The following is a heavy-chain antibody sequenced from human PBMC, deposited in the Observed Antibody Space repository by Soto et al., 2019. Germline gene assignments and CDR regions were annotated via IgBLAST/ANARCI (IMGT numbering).Heavy chain of an antibody. CDR2: IGGGGGPSA. Sequence: GGSLRLSCAASVFTFSSYAMTWVRQAPGKGLEWVSVIGGGGGPSAFYADSVQGRFTISRDNSKNTMYLQMNSLRAEDTAVYYCATYVWGSYRHHFDYWGQGILVTVSS. V-gene: IGHV3-23*01. CDR3: ATYVWGSYRHHFDY. CDR1: VFTFSSYA. D-gene: IGHD3-16*02. J-gene: IGHJ4*02.